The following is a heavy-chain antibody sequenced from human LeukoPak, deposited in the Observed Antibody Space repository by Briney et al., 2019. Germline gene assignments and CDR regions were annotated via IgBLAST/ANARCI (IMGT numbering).Heavy chain of an antibody. D-gene: IGHD1-1*01. CDR2: IYHSGST. J-gene: IGHJ3*02. Sequence: PSETLSLTCAVSGGSISSSNWWSWVRQPPGKGLEWIGEIYHSGSTNYNPSLKSRVTISVDTSKNQFSLKLSSVTAADTAVYYCARGAKKLERLDAFDIWGQGTMVTVSS. CDR1: GGSISSSNW. CDR3: ARGAKKLERLDAFDI. V-gene: IGHV4-4*02.